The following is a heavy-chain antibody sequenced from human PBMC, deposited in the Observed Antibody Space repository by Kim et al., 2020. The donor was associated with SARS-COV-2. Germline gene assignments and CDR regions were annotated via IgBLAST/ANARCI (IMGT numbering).Heavy chain of an antibody. D-gene: IGHD3-22*01. CDR2: IKQDGSEK. J-gene: IGHJ6*02. CDR1: GFTFSSYW. Sequence: GGSLRLSCAASGFTFSSYWMSWVRQAPGKGLEWVANIKQDGSEKYYVDSVKGRFTISRDNAKNSLYLQMNSLRAEDTAVYYCARDLGPYSSGYLNTIYYSYGMDVWGQGTTVTVSS. V-gene: IGHV3-7*01. CDR3: ARDLGPYSSGYLNTIYYSYGMDV.